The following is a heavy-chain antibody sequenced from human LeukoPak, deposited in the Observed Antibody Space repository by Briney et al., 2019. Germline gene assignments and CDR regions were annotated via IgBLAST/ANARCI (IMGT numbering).Heavy chain of an antibody. J-gene: IGHJ6*03. D-gene: IGHD3-16*02. Sequence: GSLRLSCAASGFTFSTNAMSWVRQAPGKGLEWVSAISGSAGSTYYADSVKGRFTISRDNSKNTLYLPMNSLRAEDTAVYYCRKGRGDYIWGSYRDFYYMDVWGKGTTVTVSS. V-gene: IGHV3-23*01. CDR2: ISGSAGST. CDR1: GFTFSTNA. CDR3: RKGRGDYIWGSYRDFYYMDV.